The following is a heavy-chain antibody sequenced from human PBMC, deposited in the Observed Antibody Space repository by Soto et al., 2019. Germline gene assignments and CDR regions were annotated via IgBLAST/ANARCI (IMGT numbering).Heavy chain of an antibody. CDR2: IDPSDSYT. Sequence: PGESLKISCKGSGYSFTSYWISWVRQMPGKGLEWMGRIDPSDSYTNYSPSFQGHVTISADKSISTAYLQWSSLKASDTAMYYCAKIAAAGHYYYYGMDVWGQGTTVTVSS. CDR3: AKIAAAGHYYYYGMDV. V-gene: IGHV5-10-1*01. CDR1: GYSFTSYW. J-gene: IGHJ6*02. D-gene: IGHD6-13*01.